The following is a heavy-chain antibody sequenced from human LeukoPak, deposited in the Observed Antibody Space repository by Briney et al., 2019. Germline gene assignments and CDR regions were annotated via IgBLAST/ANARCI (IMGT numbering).Heavy chain of an antibody. CDR2: IHPNTAGT. Sequence: ASVKVSCKASGYTFTSYYIHWVRQAPGQGLEWMAWIHPNTAGTNYAQNAQKFQGRITMTRDTSISTAYMELSRLRSDDTAVYYCATCSGGSCYSPDHWGQGTLVTVSS. CDR3: ATCSGGSCYSPDH. CDR1: GYTFTSYY. D-gene: IGHD2-15*01. V-gene: IGHV1-2*02. J-gene: IGHJ4*02.